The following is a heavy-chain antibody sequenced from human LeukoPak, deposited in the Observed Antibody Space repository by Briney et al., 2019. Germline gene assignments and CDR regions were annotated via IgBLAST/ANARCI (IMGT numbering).Heavy chain of an antibody. Sequence: GGSLRLSCAASGFTFNDYAMHWVRQAPGKGLEWVSRISWTTNNIGYAVSVKGRFTISRDNAKNSLYLQMNSLRPEDTALYYCAKGAYNSSPDYWGQGTLVTVSS. CDR2: ISWTTNNI. CDR1: GFTFNDYA. J-gene: IGHJ4*02. CDR3: AKGAYNSSPDY. V-gene: IGHV3-9*01. D-gene: IGHD6-13*01.